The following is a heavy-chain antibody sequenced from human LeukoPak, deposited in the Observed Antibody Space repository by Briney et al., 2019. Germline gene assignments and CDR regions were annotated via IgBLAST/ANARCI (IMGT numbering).Heavy chain of an antibody. CDR1: GVSISSSSYY. D-gene: IGHD3-22*01. CDR3: ALNYYDSSGYLDAFDI. V-gene: IGHV4-39*07. CDR2: IYYSGST. Sequence: SETLSLTCTVSGVSISSSSYYWGWIRQPPGKGLEWIGSIYYSGSTYYNPSLKSRVTISVDTSKNQFSLKLSSVTAADTAVYYCALNYYDSSGYLDAFDIWGQGTMVTVSS. J-gene: IGHJ3*02.